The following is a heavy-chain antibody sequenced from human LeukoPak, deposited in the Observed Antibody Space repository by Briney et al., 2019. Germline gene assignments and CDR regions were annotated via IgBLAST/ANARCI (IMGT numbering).Heavy chain of an antibody. J-gene: IGHJ4*02. Sequence: PGGSLRLSCAASGFTFSSYGMHWVRQAPGKGLEWVAVIWYDGSNKYYADSVKGRFTISRDNSKNTLYPQMNSLRAEDTAVYYCAVPIAGSVWWPGTLGYWGQGTLVTVSS. CDR2: IWYDGSNK. CDR3: AVPIAGSVWWPGTLGY. CDR1: GFTFSSYG. V-gene: IGHV3-33*01. D-gene: IGHD1-14*01.